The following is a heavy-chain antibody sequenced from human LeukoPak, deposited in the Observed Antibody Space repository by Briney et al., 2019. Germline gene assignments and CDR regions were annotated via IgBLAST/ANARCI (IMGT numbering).Heavy chain of an antibody. CDR2: IYYSGST. CDR3: ARGWDHGNPWFDP. V-gene: IGHV4-59*01. CDR1: GGSISSYY. J-gene: IGHJ5*02. D-gene: IGHD1-26*01. Sequence: SETLSLTCTVSGGSISSYYWSWIRQPPGKGLEWIGYIYYSGSTNYNPSLKSRVTISVDTSKNQFSLKLSSVTAADTAVYYCARGWDHGNPWFDPWGQGTLVTVSS.